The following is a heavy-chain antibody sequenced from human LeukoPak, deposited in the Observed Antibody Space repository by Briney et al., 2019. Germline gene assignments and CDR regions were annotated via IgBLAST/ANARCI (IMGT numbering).Heavy chain of an antibody. D-gene: IGHD3-10*01. V-gene: IGHV3-23*01. CDR1: GFTFSSYA. Sequence: GGSLRLSCAASGFTFSSYAMSSVRQAPGKGLEWVSAISGSGGSTYYADSVKGRFTISRDNSKNTLYLQMNSLRAEDTAVYYCAKDGTVHYYGSFDHWFDPWGQGTLVTVSS. J-gene: IGHJ5*02. CDR3: AKDGTVHYYGSFDHWFDP. CDR2: ISGSGGST.